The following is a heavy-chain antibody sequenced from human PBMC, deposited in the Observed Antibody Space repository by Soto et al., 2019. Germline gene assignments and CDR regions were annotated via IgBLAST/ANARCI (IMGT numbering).Heavy chain of an antibody. D-gene: IGHD3-3*01. CDR1: GYTFTGYY. J-gene: IGHJ4*02. CDR3: ASINYDFWSGYYRN. CDR2: INPNSGGT. V-gene: IGHV1-2*02. Sequence: ASVKVSCNASGYTFTGYYMHWVRQAPGQGLEWMGWINPNSGGTNYAQKFQGRVTMTRDTSISTAYMELSRLRSDDTAVYYCASINYDFWSGYYRNWGQGTLVTVSS.